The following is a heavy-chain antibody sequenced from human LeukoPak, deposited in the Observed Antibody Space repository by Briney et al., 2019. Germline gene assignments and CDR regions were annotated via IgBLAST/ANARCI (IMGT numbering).Heavy chain of an antibody. CDR1: GFTFSSYA. V-gene: IGHV3-30-3*01. J-gene: IGHJ4*02. Sequence: QPGGSLRLSCAASGFTFSSYAMHWVRQAPGKGLEWVAVISYDGSNKYYADSVKGQFTISRDNSKNTLYLQMNSLRAEDTAVYYCARVRIQLWLLGYWGQGTLVTVSS. CDR3: ARVRIQLWLLGY. CDR2: ISYDGSNK. D-gene: IGHD5-18*01.